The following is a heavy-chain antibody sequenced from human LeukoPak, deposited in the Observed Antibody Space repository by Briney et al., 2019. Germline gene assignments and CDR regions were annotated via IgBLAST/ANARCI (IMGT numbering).Heavy chain of an antibody. D-gene: IGHD3-22*01. CDR2: IYSGGST. V-gene: IGHV3-53*01. Sequence: GGSLRLSCAASGFTVSNNYMSWVRQAPGKGPEWVSVIYSGGSTYYADSVKGRFTIPRDNSKNTLYLQMNSLRAEDTAVYYCARDSRQDYYDSSGYLWFAFDIWGQGTMVTVSS. J-gene: IGHJ3*02. CDR3: ARDSRQDYYDSSGYLWFAFDI. CDR1: GFTVSNNY.